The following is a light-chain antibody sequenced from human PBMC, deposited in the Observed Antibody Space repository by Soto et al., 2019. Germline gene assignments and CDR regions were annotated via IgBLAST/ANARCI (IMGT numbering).Light chain of an antibody. CDR2: AAS. Sequence: ILVTQSPGTRSVSPVEIATLSFSASQSVSSSYLVWHQQKPGQAPRLLIYAASRRATGIPDRFSGSGSGTDFTLTISRLEPEDFAVYYCQQYGSPPWTFGQGTKVDIK. J-gene: IGKJ1*01. CDR1: QSVSSSY. V-gene: IGKV3-20*01. CDR3: QQYGSPPWT.